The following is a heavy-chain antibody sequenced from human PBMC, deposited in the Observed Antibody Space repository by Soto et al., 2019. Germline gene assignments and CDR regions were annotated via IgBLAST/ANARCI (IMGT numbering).Heavy chain of an antibody. D-gene: IGHD3-10*01. CDR2: IYYSGTT. CDR1: DGSISNYY. J-gene: IGHJ3*02. Sequence: SETLSLTCSVSDGSISNYYWSWIRQSPGKGLEYIGYIYYSGTTNYNPSLKSRVTISVDTSKNQFSLKLSSVTAADTAVYFCARLFHYAGSENFPAFNIWGQGTMVTGSS. CDR3: ARLFHYAGSENFPAFNI. V-gene: IGHV4-59*08.